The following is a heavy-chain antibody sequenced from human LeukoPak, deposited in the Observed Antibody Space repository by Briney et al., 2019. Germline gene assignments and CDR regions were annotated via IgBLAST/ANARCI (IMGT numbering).Heavy chain of an antibody. V-gene: IGHV4-61*02. Sequence: SETLSLTCTVSGGSISSGSYYWSWIRQPAGKGLEWIGRIYTSGSTYYNPSLKSRVTISVDTSKNQFSLKLTSVTAADTAVYYCARQYDFWSGLNNWFDPWGQGTLVTVSS. CDR1: GGSISSGSYY. CDR2: IYTSGST. CDR3: ARQYDFWSGLNNWFDP. D-gene: IGHD3-3*01. J-gene: IGHJ5*02.